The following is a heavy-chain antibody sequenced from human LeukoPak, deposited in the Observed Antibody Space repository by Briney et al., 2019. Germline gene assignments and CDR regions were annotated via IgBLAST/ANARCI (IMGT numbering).Heavy chain of an antibody. CDR3: ARGTNTAMEVDN. Sequence: GGSLRLSCAASGFTFSSYSMNWVRQAPGKGLEWVSSISSSSSYIYYADSVKGRFTISRDNAKNSLYLQMNSLRAEDTAVYYCARGTNTAMEVDNWGQGTLVTVSS. D-gene: IGHD5-18*01. J-gene: IGHJ4*02. CDR2: ISSSSSYI. V-gene: IGHV3-21*01. CDR1: GFTFSSYS.